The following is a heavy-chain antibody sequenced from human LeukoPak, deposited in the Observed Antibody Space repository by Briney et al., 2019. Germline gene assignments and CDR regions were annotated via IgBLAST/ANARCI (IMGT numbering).Heavy chain of an antibody. CDR1: GFTFSNAY. CDR3: AVAPGSGY. J-gene: IGHJ4*02. Sequence: GGSLRLSCAASGFTFSNAYMNWVRQAPGKGLEWVANIKPDGSDKYYVDSVKGRFTISRDNAKNSLYLQMNSLRAEDTAVYYCAVAPGSGYWGQGTLVTVSS. V-gene: IGHV3-7*03. D-gene: IGHD6-25*01. CDR2: IKPDGSDK.